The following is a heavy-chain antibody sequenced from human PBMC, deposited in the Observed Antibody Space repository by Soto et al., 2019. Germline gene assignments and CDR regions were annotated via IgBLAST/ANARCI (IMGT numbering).Heavy chain of an antibody. CDR1: GYIFTSYW. CDR3: ARTPYYYDSSGYYYQA. V-gene: IGHV5-51*01. CDR2: IYPGDSDT. Sequence: GESLKISCNVSGYIFTSYWIGWVRQMPWKGLEWMGIIYPGDSDTRYSPSFQGQVTISADKSISTAYLQWSSLKASDTAMYYCARTPYYYDSSGYYYQAWGQGTLVTVSS. D-gene: IGHD3-22*01. J-gene: IGHJ4*02.